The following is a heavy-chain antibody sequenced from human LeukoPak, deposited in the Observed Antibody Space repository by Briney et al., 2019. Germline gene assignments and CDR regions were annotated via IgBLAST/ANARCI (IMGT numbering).Heavy chain of an antibody. V-gene: IGHV1-18*01. J-gene: IGHJ3*02. D-gene: IGHD1-26*01. CDR1: GYTFTSYG. CDR3: ASSRIVGATPLFDI. Sequence: GASVTVSCKASGYTFTSYGISWVRQAPGQGLEWMGWISAYNGNTNYAQKLQGRVTMTTDTSTSTAYMELRSLRSDDTAVYYCASSRIVGATPLFDIWGQGTMVTVSS. CDR2: ISAYNGNT.